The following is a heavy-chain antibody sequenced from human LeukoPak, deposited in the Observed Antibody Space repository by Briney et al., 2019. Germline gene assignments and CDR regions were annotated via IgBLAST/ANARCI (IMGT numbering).Heavy chain of an antibody. V-gene: IGHV3-30*18. CDR3: AKGVRSGYDRLDY. J-gene: IGHJ4*02. D-gene: IGHD5-12*01. CDR2: ISYDGLNK. Sequence: GGSLRLSCAASGFTFSNYGIHSVRQAPGKGLEWVAVISYDGLNKNHADSVKGRFTISRDNSRNTLSLQMNSLRVEDTAVYYCAKGVRSGYDRLDYWGQGALVTVSS. CDR1: GFTFSNYG.